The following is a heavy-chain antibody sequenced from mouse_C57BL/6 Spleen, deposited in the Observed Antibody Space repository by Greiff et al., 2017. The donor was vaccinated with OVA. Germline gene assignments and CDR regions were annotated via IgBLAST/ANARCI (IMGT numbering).Heavy chain of an antibody. D-gene: IGHD5-1*01. V-gene: IGHV1-80*01. CDR1: GYAFSSYW. CDR2: IYPGDGDT. J-gene: IGHJ1*03. Sequence: QVHVKQSGAELVKPGASVKISCKASGYAFSSYWMNWVKQRPGKGLEWIGQIYPGDGDTNYNGKFKGKATLTADKSSSTAYMQLSSLTSEDSAVYFCSSKEYHWYFDVWGTGTTVTVSS. CDR3: SSKEYHWYFDV.